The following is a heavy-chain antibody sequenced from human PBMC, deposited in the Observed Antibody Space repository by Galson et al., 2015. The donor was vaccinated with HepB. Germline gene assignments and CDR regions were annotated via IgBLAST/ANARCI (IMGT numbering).Heavy chain of an antibody. CDR3: ARDSSGLDKHYYYYMDV. V-gene: IGHV3-21*01. D-gene: IGHD1-26*01. CDR2: ISSSSSYI. Sequence: SLRLSCAASGFTFSSYSMNWVRQAPGKGLEWVSSISSSSSYIYYADSVKGRFTISRDNAKNSLYLQMNSLRAEDTAVYYCARDSSGLDKHYYYYMDVWGKGTTVTVSS. J-gene: IGHJ6*03. CDR1: GFTFSSYS.